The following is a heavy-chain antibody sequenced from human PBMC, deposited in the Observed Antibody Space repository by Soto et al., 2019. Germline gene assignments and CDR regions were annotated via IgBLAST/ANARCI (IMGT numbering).Heavy chain of an antibody. CDR3: ARVYDSSGYYFAY. J-gene: IGHJ4*02. D-gene: IGHD3-22*01. CDR1: GGTFSSYA. CDR2: IIPIFGTA. V-gene: IGHV1-69*13. Sequence: SVKVSCKASGGTFSSYAISWVRQAPGQGLEWMGGIIPIFGTANYAQKFQGRVTITADEYTSTAYMELSSLRSEDTAVYYCARVYDSSGYYFAYWGQGNLVTVSS.